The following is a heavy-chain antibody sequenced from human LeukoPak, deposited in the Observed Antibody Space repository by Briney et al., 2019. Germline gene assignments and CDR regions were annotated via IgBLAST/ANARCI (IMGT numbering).Heavy chain of an antibody. V-gene: IGHV3-11*04. Sequence: PGGSLRLSCAASGFTFSDYYMSWIRQAPGKGLEWVSYISSSGSTIYYADSVKGRFTISRDNAKNSLYLQMNSLRAEDTAVYYCARDSRPFVDAEYYFDYWGQGTLVTASS. CDR2: ISSSGSTI. J-gene: IGHJ4*02. D-gene: IGHD3-10*01. CDR1: GFTFSDYY. CDR3: ARDSRPFVDAEYYFDY.